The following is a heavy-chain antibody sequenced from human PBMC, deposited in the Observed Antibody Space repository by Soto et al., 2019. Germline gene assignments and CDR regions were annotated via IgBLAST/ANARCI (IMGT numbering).Heavy chain of an antibody. J-gene: IGHJ6*02. D-gene: IGHD3-3*01. CDR2: IYYSGST. CDR3: ARDYDFWSGRIRYGMDV. Sequence: PSESRSLTCTVCGGCIKSGGYSWSWNRQHPGKRLEWIAYIYYSGSTYYNPSLKSRVTISVDTSKNQFSLKLSSVTAADTAVYYCARDYDFWSGRIRYGMDVWGQRTTVTAAS. V-gene: IGHV4-31*03. CDR1: GGCIKSGGYS.